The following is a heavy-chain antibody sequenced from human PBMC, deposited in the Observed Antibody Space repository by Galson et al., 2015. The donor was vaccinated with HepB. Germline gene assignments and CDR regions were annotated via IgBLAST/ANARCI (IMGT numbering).Heavy chain of an antibody. CDR2: ISANSGNT. J-gene: IGHJ3*02. D-gene: IGHD1-26*01. CDR3: ARGPWELLEGAFDI. V-gene: IGHV1-18*04. CDR1: GYKFTDNG. Sequence: SVKVSCKASGYKFTDNGISWVRQAPGQGLEWLGWISANSGNTNFAQRLQGRVTMTRDTSASTTYMELSSLRSEDTAVYYCARGPWELLEGAFDIWGQGTLVTVSS.